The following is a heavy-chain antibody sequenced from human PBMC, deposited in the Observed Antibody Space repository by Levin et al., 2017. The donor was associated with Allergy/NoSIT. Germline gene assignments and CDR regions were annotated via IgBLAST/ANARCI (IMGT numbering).Heavy chain of an antibody. CDR2: IYFSGNT. Sequence: SQTLSLTCFVSNDSISSSTFYWGWIRQTPGKGLEWIASIYFSGNTYYNPSLRSRVTISVDTSKNQFSLRLHSVTAADTGVYFCARHGFSLYAGSDQGFGFWGQGTLVAVSS. D-gene: IGHD3-16*01. V-gene: IGHV4-39*01. J-gene: IGHJ4*02. CDR3: ARHGFSLYAGSDQGFGF. CDR1: NDSISSSTFY.